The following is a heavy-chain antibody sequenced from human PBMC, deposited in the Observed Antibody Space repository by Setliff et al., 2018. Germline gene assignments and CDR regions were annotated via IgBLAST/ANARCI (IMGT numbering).Heavy chain of an antibody. Sequence: PGGSLRLSCAASGFSLSDHYIDWVRQAPGKGLEWVGRFRDKASGYTTEYAASVKGRFTISRDDSKNSRDLQMSSLKTEDTAVYFCSRENWGEDYWGQGTLVTVSS. D-gene: IGHD7-27*01. V-gene: IGHV3-72*01. CDR1: GFSLSDHY. CDR2: FRDKASGYTT. J-gene: IGHJ4*02. CDR3: SRENWGEDY.